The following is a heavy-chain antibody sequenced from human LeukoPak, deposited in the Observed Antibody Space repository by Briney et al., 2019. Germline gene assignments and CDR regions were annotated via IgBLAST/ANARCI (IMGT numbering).Heavy chain of an antibody. CDR2: ISGSGGST. CDR3: AKARHGSGSGSRAFSSFDY. Sequence: GGSLRLSCAASGFTFSSYAMSWVRQAPGKGLEWVSAISGSGGSTYYADSVKGRFTISRDNSKNTLYLQMNSLRAEDTAVYYCAKARHGSGSGSRAFSSFDYWGQGTLVTVSS. CDR1: GFTFSSYA. V-gene: IGHV3-23*01. J-gene: IGHJ4*02. D-gene: IGHD3-10*01.